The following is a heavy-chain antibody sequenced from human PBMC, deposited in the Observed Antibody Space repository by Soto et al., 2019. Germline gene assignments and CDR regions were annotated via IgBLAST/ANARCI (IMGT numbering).Heavy chain of an antibody. V-gene: IGHV4-31*03. CDR1: GGSISSGGYY. J-gene: IGHJ5*02. D-gene: IGHD1-7*01. CDR3: ARDAVISWNYGGNWFDP. CDR2: IYYSGST. Sequence: QVQLQESGPGLVKPSQTLSLTCTVSGGSISSGGYYWSWIRQHPGKGLEWIGYIYYSGSTYYHPSLKSRVTISVDTSKNQFSLKLSSVTAADTAVYYCARDAVISWNYGGNWFDPWGQGTLVTVSS.